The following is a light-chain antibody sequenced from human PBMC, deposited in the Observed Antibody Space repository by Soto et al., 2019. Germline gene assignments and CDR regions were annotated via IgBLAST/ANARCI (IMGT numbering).Light chain of an antibody. V-gene: IGKV1-5*01. Sequence: DIQMTQSPSTLSASIGDRVTITCRASRSISTWLAWYQQKPGKVPKLLLYDATTLESGVPSRFSGSGYGTDFTLTISSLQSDDIATYYCHQFNSDSRAFGQGTRVDLK. CDR1: RSISTW. J-gene: IGKJ1*01. CDR3: HQFNSDSRA. CDR2: DAT.